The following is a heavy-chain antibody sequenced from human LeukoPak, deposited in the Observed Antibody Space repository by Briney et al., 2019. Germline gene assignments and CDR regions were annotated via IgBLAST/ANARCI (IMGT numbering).Heavy chain of an antibody. V-gene: IGHV4-34*01. J-gene: IGHJ5*02. Sequence: SETLSLTCAVYGGSFSGYYWSWIRQPLGKGLEWIGEINHSGSTNYNPSLKSRVTISVDTSKNQFSLKLSSVTAADTAVYYCARQGYSYGYWFDPWGQGTLVTVSS. D-gene: IGHD5-18*01. CDR2: INHSGST. CDR1: GGSFSGYY. CDR3: ARQGYSYGYWFDP.